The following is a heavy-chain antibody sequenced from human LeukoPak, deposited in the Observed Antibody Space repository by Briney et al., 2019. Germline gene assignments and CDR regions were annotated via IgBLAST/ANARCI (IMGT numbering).Heavy chain of an antibody. CDR3: AKDLMTTRDYYFVY. J-gene: IGHJ4*02. CDR1: GFTFSSYG. V-gene: IGHV3-33*06. D-gene: IGHD4-17*01. CDR2: IWYDGSNK. Sequence: GGSLRLSCAASGFTFSSYGMHWVRQAPGKGLEWVAVIWYDGSNKYYADSVKGRFTISRDNSKNTLYLQMNSLRAEDTAVYYCAKDLMTTRDYYFVYWGQGNLVTVSS.